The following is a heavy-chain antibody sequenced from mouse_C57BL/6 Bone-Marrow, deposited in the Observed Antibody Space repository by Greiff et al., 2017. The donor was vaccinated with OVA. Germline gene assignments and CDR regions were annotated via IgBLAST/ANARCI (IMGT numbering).Heavy chain of an antibody. D-gene: IGHD2-1*01. V-gene: IGHV1-4*01. CDR1: GYTFTSYT. J-gene: IGHJ3*01. Sequence: VQLQQSGADLARPGASVKMSCRASGYTFTSYTMHWVKQRPGQGLEWIGYISPSSGYTTYNQKLKDKATLTADKSSSTAYMQLSSPTSEDSAVYYCAREDGNWFAYWGQGTLVTVSA. CDR3: AREDGNWFAY. CDR2: ISPSSGYT.